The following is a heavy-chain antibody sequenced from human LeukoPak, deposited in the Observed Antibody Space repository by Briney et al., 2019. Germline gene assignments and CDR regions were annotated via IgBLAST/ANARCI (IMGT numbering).Heavy chain of an antibody. J-gene: IGHJ4*02. CDR3: ARVRDNACDY. CDR1: GYMVSYYY. D-gene: IGHD1-1*01. Sequence: ASVTVSCKTSGYMVSYYYMHWVRQAPGQGLEWMGWLRGDTGDTDSPQKFKGRVTMARDTATNTAYMQLSRLTYDDTDINFCARVRDNACDYWGQGTLVTVSS. CDR2: LRGDTGDT. V-gene: IGHV1-2*02.